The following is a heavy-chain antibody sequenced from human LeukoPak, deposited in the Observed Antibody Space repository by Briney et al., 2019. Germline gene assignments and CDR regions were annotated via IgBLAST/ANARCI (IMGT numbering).Heavy chain of an antibody. CDR3: ARTNSENYDILTGYSNWFDP. CDR1: GGSISSYY. D-gene: IGHD3-9*01. J-gene: IGHJ5*02. V-gene: IGHV4-59*01. Sequence: SETLSLTCTVSGGSISSYYWSWIRQPPGKGLEWIGYIYYSGSANYNPSLKSRVTISVDTSKNQFSLKLSSATAADTAVYYCARTNSENYDILTGYSNWFDPWGQGTLVTVSS. CDR2: IYYSGSA.